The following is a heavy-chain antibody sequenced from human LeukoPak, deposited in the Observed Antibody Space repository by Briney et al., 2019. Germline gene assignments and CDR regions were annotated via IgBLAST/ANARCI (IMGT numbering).Heavy chain of an antibody. Sequence: GGSLRLSCAASGFTFSSYSMNWVRQAPGKGLEWVSSISTTSSYIYYVDSVKGRFTTSRDNAKNSLYLQMNGLRAEDTAVYYCARGDYYDSGGPEDYWGQGTLVTVSS. J-gene: IGHJ4*02. CDR2: ISTTSSYI. D-gene: IGHD3-22*01. V-gene: IGHV3-21*01. CDR3: ARGDYYDSGGPEDY. CDR1: GFTFSSYS.